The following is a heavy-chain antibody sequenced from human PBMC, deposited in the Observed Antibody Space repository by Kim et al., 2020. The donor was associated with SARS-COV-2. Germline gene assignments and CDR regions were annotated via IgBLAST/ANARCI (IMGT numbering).Heavy chain of an antibody. CDR3: AIIVVPAQYAVGTVTDV. CDR1: GYTFTGYY. D-gene: IGHD2-2*01. CDR2: INPNSGGT. J-gene: IGHJ6*02. V-gene: IGHV1-2*06. Sequence: ASVKVSCKASGYTFTGYYMHWVRQAPGQGLEWMGRINPNSGGTNYAQKFQGRVTMTRATSISTAYMELSRLRSDDTAVYYCAIIVVPAQYAVGTVTDVWGQGTTVTVSS.